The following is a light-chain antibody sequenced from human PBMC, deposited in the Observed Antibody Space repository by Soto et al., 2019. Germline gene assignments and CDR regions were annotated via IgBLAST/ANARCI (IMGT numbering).Light chain of an antibody. J-gene: IGLJ1*01. CDR3: NSFRANHIYV. CDR1: SSDIGGYNA. Sequence: QSALTQPASVSGSPGQTITISCTGTSSDIGGYNAVSWYQHHPGKAPKLIIYEVTHRPAGISDRFSASKSGNTASLTISGLQAEDEADYYCNSFRANHIYVFGTGTKLTV. V-gene: IGLV2-14*01. CDR2: EVT.